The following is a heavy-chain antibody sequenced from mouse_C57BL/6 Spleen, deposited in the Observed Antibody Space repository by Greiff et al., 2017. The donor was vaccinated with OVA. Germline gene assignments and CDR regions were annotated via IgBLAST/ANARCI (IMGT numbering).Heavy chain of an antibody. Sequence: QVQLQQPGAELVKPGASVKLSCKASGYTFTSYWMHWVKQRPGQGLEWIGMIHPNSGSTNYNEKFKSKATLTVDKSSSTAYMQLSSLTSEDSAVYYCASEDYDEYFDVWGTGTTVTVSS. CDR1: GYTFTSYW. D-gene: IGHD2-4*01. CDR2: IHPNSGST. V-gene: IGHV1-64*01. CDR3: ASEDYDEYFDV. J-gene: IGHJ1*03.